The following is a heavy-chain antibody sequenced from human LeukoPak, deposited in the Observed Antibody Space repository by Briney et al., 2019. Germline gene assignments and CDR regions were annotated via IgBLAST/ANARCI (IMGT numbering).Heavy chain of an antibody. V-gene: IGHV4-39*01. CDR3: ARHYEGYYYGMDV. D-gene: IGHD3-3*01. CDR2: IYYSGST. CDR1: GGSISSSSYY. J-gene: IGHJ6*02. Sequence: SETLSLTCTVSGGSISSSSYYWGWIRQPPGKGLEWIGSIYYSGSTYYNPSLKSQVTISVDTSKNQFSLKLSSVTAADTAVYYCARHYEGYYYGMDVWGQGTTVTVSS.